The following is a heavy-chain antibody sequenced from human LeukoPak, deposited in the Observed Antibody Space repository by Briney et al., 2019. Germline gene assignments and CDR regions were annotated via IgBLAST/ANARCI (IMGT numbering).Heavy chain of an antibody. CDR2: INQDESNA. Sequence: SGGSLRLSCAVSGFTFRNYLMHWVRQAPGQGLVWFSRINQDESNAYADSVKGRFTISRDNAKNMLYLQMNDLRAEDTAVYFCGRGGDGIDIWGQGTTVIVSS. CDR1: GFTFRNYL. J-gene: IGHJ3*02. V-gene: IGHV3-74*01. D-gene: IGHD5-24*01. CDR3: GRGGDGIDI.